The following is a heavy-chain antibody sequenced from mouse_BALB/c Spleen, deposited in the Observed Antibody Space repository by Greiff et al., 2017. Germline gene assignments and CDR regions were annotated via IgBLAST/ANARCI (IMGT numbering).Heavy chain of an antibody. D-gene: IGHD1-3*01. CDR3: ARKVSKGNAMDY. CDR1: GFTFSSFG. Sequence: EVNVVESGGGLVQPGGSRKLSCAASGFTFSSFGMHWVRQAPEKGLEWVAYISSGSSTIYYADTVKGRFTISRDNPKNTLFLQMTSLRSEDTAMYYCARKVSKGNAMDYWGQGTSVTVSS. J-gene: IGHJ4*01. CDR2: ISSGSSTI. V-gene: IGHV5-17*02.